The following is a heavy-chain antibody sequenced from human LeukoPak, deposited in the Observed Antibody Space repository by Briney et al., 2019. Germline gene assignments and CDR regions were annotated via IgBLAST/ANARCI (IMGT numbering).Heavy chain of an antibody. CDR1: GFTFSSYE. CDR2: ISSSGGTK. Sequence: GGSLRLSCAASGFTFSSYEMNWVRQAPGKGLEWISYISSSGGTKHYADSVKGRFTISRDNAKNSLYLQMNSLRAEDTAVYYCARSRQSLTTPDYWGQGTLVTVSS. CDR3: ARSRQSLTTPDY. J-gene: IGHJ4*02. V-gene: IGHV3-48*03. D-gene: IGHD3-16*02.